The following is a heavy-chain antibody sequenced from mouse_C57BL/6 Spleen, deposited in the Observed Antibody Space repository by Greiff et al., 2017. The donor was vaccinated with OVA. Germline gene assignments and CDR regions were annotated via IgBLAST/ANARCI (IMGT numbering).Heavy chain of an antibody. CDR2: IDPSDSYT. J-gene: IGHJ2*01. Sequence: VQLQQPGAELVMPGASVKLSCKASGYTFTSYWMHWVKQRPGQGLEWIGEIDPSDSYTNYNQKFKGKSTLTVDKSSSTAYMQLSSLTSEDSAVDYCARGEDAHYFDYWGQGTTLTVSS. CDR1: GYTFTSYW. V-gene: IGHV1-69*01. CDR3: ARGEDAHYFDY.